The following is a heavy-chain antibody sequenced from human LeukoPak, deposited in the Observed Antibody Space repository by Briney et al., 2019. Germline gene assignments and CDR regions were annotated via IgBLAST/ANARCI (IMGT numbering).Heavy chain of an antibody. J-gene: IGHJ4*02. CDR3: AKEPRAMYYFDY. Sequence: PGGSLRLSCAASGFTFSSYSMNWVRQAPGKGLEWVSSISSSSSYIYYADSVKGRFTISRDNSKNTLYLQMNSLRAEDTAVYYCAKEPRAMYYFDYWGQGTLVTVSS. CDR1: GFTFSSYS. V-gene: IGHV3-21*04. CDR2: ISSSSSYI.